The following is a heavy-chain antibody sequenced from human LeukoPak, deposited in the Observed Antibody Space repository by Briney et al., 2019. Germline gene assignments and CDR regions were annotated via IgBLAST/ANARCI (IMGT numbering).Heavy chain of an antibody. CDR2: IRYDGSNK. CDR3: ARDLVTEPTGDWFDP. J-gene: IGHJ5*02. Sequence: PGGSLRLSCAASGFTFSSYGMHWVRQAPGKGLEWVAFIRYDGSNKYYADSVKGRFTISRDNAKNSLYLHMNNLRDDDTAVFYCARDLVTEPTGDWFDPWGQGTLVTVSS. CDR1: GFTFSSYG. V-gene: IGHV3-30*02. D-gene: IGHD2-21*01.